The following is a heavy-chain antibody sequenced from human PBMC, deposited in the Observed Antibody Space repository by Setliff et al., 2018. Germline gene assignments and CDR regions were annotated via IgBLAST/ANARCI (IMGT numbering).Heavy chain of an antibody. Sequence: SETLSLTCGASGGTFSDYFWTWIRQSPGKGLEWIGEINHSGSSNYNPSLKSRVTISIDTSNNQFSLKVTSVTAADTGIYYCARGRNVAARLLDSWGQGARVTVLL. D-gene: IGHD6-6*01. J-gene: IGHJ4*02. CDR1: GGTFSDYF. CDR2: INHSGSS. V-gene: IGHV4-34*08. CDR3: ARGRNVAARLLDS.